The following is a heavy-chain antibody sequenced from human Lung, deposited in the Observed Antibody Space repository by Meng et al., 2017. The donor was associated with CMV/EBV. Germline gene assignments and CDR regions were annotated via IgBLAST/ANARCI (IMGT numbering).Heavy chain of an antibody. CDR2: IYYSGST. D-gene: IGHD3-3*01. CDR3: AREVKGSYDFWSGYNWFDP. V-gene: IGHV4-59*01. J-gene: IGHJ5*02. Sequence: SETXSLXXTVSGGSISSYYWSWIRQPPGKGLEWIGYIYYSGSTNYNPSFKSRVTISVDTSKNQFSLKLSSVTAADTAVYYCAREVKGSYDFWSGYNWFDPWGQGXLVTVSS. CDR1: GGSISSYY.